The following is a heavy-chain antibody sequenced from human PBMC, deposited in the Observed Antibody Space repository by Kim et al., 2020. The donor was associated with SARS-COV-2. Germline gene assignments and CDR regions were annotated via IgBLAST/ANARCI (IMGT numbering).Heavy chain of an antibody. CDR2: IYYSGST. CDR3: ASSAVRVRWFDP. CDR1: GGSVSSGSYY. J-gene: IGHJ5*02. D-gene: IGHD3-10*01. Sequence: SETLSLTCTVSGGSVSSGSYYWSWIRQPPGKGLEWIGYIYYSGSTNYNPSLKSRVTISVDTSKNQFSLKLSSVTAADTAVYYCASSAVRVRWFDPWGQGT. V-gene: IGHV4-61*01.